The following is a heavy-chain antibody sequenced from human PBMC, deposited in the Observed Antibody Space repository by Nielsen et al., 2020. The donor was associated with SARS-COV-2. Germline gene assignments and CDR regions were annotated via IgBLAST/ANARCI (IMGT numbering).Heavy chain of an antibody. CDR2: IYASGST. V-gene: IGHV4-4*07. D-gene: IGHD2/OR15-2a*01. Sequence: SETLSLTCTVSGGSISSYDWSWIRQPAGKGLEWIGHIYASGSTNYNPSLKSRVTMSVDTSKNQFSLKLSSVTAADTAVYFCARHRDLLSAFDIWGQGTMVTISS. J-gene: IGHJ3*02. CDR1: GGSISSYD. CDR3: ARHRDLLSAFDI.